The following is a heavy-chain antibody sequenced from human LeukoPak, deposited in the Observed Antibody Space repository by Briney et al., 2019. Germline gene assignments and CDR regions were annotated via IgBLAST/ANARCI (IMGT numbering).Heavy chain of an antibody. D-gene: IGHD4-17*01. CDR3: AKGPDSQAGDDYGNIWGRGGHYMDV. V-gene: IGHV3-23*01. Sequence: QPGGSMRLSCAASGFTFSSYAMSWVRQAPGKGLEWVSAISGSGGSTYYADSVKGRFTISRDNSKNTLYLQMNSLRAEDTAVYYCAKGPDSQAGDDYGNIWGRGGHYMDVWGKGTTVTVSS. J-gene: IGHJ6*03. CDR2: ISGSGGST. CDR1: GFTFSSYA.